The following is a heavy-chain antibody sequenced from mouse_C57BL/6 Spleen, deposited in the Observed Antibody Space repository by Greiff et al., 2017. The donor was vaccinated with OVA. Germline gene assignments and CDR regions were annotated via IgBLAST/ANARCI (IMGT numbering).Heavy chain of an antibody. V-gene: IGHV1-7*01. CDR1: GYTFTSYW. CDR2: INPSSGYT. CDR3: ARYRFTTEGYFEV. D-gene: IGHD1-1*01. J-gene: IGHJ1*03. Sequence: QVQLKQSGAELAKPGASVKLSCKASGYTFTSYWMHWVKQRPGQGLEWIGYINPSSGYTKYNQKFKDKATLTADKSSSTAYMQLSSLTYEDSAVYYCARYRFTTEGYFEVWGTGTTVTVSS.